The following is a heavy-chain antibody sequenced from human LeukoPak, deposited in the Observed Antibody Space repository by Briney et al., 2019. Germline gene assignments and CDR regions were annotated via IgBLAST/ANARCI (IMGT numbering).Heavy chain of an antibody. CDR3: ARLPESIYDSSGYYGFDY. D-gene: IGHD3-22*01. CDR1: GGSISSYY. J-gene: IGHJ4*02. Sequence: SETLSLTCTVSGGSISSYYWSWIRQPPGKGLEWIGYIYYSGSTNYNPSLKSRVTISVDTSKNQFSLKLSSVTAADTAVYYCARLPESIYDSSGYYGFDYWGQGTLVTVSS. CDR2: IYYSGST. V-gene: IGHV4-59*08.